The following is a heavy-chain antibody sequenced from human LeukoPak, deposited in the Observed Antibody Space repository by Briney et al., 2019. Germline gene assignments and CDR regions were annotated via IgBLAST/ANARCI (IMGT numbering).Heavy chain of an antibody. CDR1: GGTFSSYA. Sequence: SVKVSCKASGGTFSSYAISWVRQAPGQGLEWMGRIIPILGIANYAQKFQGRVTITADKSTSTVYMELSSLRSEDTAVYYCARDRGGNSLDYWGQGTLVTVSS. CDR3: ARDRGGNSLDY. D-gene: IGHD4-23*01. V-gene: IGHV1-69*04. CDR2: IIPILGIA. J-gene: IGHJ4*02.